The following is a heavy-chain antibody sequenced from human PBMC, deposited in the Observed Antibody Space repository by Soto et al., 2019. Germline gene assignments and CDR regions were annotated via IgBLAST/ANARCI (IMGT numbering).Heavy chain of an antibody. Sequence: GGSLRLSCAVSGFTFSSYGMDWVRQAPGKGLEWVAVISYDGSSEYYVDSVKGRFTISRDNSKNTLYLQMNSLRAEDTAVYYCAKDGYYYGSGSFFNYWGQGTLVTVSS. V-gene: IGHV3-30*18. J-gene: IGHJ4*02. D-gene: IGHD3-10*01. CDR1: GFTFSSYG. CDR3: AKDGYYYGSGSFFNY. CDR2: ISYDGSSE.